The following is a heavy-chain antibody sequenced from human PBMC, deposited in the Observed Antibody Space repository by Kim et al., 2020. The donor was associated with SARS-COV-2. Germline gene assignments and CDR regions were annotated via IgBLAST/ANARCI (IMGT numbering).Heavy chain of an antibody. V-gene: IGHV1-46*01. J-gene: IGHJ4*02. CDR3: ARVSRGADCSSTSCYNDY. Sequence: ASVKVSCKASGYTFTSYYMHWVRQAPGQGLEWMGIINPSGGSTSYAQKFQGRVTMTRDTSTSTVYMELSSLRSEDTAVYYFARVSRGADCSSTSCYNDYWGQGTLVTVSS. CDR2: INPSGGST. CDR1: GYTFTSYY. D-gene: IGHD2-2*02.